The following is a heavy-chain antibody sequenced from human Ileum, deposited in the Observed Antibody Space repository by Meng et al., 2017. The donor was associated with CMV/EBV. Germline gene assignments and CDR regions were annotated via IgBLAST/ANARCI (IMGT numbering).Heavy chain of an antibody. V-gene: IGHV3-66*04. J-gene: IGHJ4*02. CDR1: GFTVTSSS. CDR2: IYNDGAT. Sequence: GGSLRLSCAASGFTVTSSSLSWVRQAPGKGLEWVSLIYNDGATHYADSVKGRFTISRDNAKNSLYLQMNSLRAEDTAVYYCARRSGSYYTDLDYWGQGTLVTVSS. D-gene: IGHD1-26*01. CDR3: ARRSGSYYTDLDY.